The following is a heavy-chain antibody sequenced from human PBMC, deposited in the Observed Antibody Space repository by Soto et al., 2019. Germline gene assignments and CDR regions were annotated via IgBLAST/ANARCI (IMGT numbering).Heavy chain of an antibody. CDR1: GFTFSSYS. CDR3: ARDLWTTVTTARGGGDYYYYGMDV. V-gene: IGHV3-21*01. J-gene: IGHJ6*02. D-gene: IGHD4-17*01. CDR2: ISSSSSYI. Sequence: EVQLVESGGGLVKPGGSLRLSCAASGFTFSSYSMNWVRQAPGKGLEWVSSISSSSSYIYYADSVKGRFTISRDNAKNSLYLQMNSLRAGETAVYFCARDLWTTVTTARGGGDYYYYGMDVWGQGTTVTVSS.